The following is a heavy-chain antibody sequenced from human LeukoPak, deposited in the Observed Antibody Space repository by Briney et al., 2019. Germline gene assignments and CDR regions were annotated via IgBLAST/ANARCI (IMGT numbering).Heavy chain of an antibody. Sequence: PSETLSLTCTVSGGSISSYYWSWIRQPPGKGLEWIGYIYYSGSTNYNPSLKSRVTISVDTSKNQFSLKLSSVAAADTAVYYCARQERDWFDPWGQGTLVTVSS. CDR2: IYYSGST. CDR1: GGSISSYY. V-gene: IGHV4-59*01. J-gene: IGHJ5*02. CDR3: ARQERDWFDP.